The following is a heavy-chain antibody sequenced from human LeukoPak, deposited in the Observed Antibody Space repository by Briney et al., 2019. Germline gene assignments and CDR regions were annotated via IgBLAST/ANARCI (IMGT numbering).Heavy chain of an antibody. V-gene: IGHV3-23*01. J-gene: IGHJ4*02. CDR1: GFTFSSSP. CDR2: ISGSGSGGST. Sequence: GGSLRLSCAASGFTFSSSPMSWVRQAPGKGLEWVSNISGSGSGGSTYYADSVKGRFTISRDNSKNTLYLQMNSLRAEDTAVYYCAKSGYNRFDYWGQGTLVTVSS. D-gene: IGHD5-24*01. CDR3: AKSGYNRFDY.